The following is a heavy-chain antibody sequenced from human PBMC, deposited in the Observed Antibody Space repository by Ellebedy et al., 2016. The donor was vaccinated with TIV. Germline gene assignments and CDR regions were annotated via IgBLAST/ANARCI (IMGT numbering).Heavy chain of an antibody. CDR2: ISWNSGSI. Sequence: SLKISCAASGFTFDDYAMHWVRQAPGKGLEWVSGISWNSGSIGYADSVKGRFTISRDNAKNSLYLQMNSLRAEDTALYYCAKDSSYEAYYYYGMDVWGQGTTVTVSS. J-gene: IGHJ6*02. CDR1: GFTFDDYA. V-gene: IGHV3-9*01. CDR3: AKDSSYEAYYYYGMDV. D-gene: IGHD3-3*01.